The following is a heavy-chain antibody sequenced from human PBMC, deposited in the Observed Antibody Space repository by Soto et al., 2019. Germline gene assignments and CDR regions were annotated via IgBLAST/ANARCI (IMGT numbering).Heavy chain of an antibody. J-gene: IGHJ4*02. V-gene: IGHV4-34*01. CDR3: ARAKFESTGWHQFDI. D-gene: IGHD7-27*01. CDR2: VSHSGNT. CDR1: GAAINGGGHF. Sequence: SETLSLTCSVSGAAINGGGHFWSWVRQPPGKGLEWIGEVSHSGNTKYYPSLRSRVTLSVDSSKNQISLALTSVTAADTAVYYCARAKFESTGWHQFDIWGQGTLVTVSS.